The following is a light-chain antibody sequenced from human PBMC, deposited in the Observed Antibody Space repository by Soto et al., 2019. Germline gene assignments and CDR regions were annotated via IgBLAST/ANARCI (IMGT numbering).Light chain of an antibody. Sequence: DIQMTQSPSTLSASLGDRVTITCRASQSISSWFAWYQQKPGKAPNLLIYKASSLASGVPSRFRGSGSGTEFTLTISSLQPDDLETYYCQQYNSFPWTFGQGTKVDIK. V-gene: IGKV1-5*03. J-gene: IGKJ1*01. CDR3: QQYNSFPWT. CDR1: QSISSW. CDR2: KAS.